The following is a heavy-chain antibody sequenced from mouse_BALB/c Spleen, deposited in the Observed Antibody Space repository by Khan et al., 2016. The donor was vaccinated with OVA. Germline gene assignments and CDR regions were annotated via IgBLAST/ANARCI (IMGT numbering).Heavy chain of an antibody. V-gene: IGHV3-8*02. D-gene: IGHD1-1*01. CDR3: ACELRGFAY. CDR2: ISYSGNT. CDR1: GDSITRGY. J-gene: IGHJ3*01. Sequence: EVQLQESGPSLVKPSQTLSLTCSVTGDSITRGYWNWIRKFPGNKLDYMGYISYSGNTYCNPSLKSRISITRDTSKNQYYLQLNSVTTEYTATYCGACELRGFAYWGQGTLVTVSA.